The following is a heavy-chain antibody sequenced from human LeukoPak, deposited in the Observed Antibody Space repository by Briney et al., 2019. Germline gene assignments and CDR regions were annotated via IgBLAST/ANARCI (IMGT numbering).Heavy chain of an antibody. CDR3: ARAVTTKWDYYYMDV. J-gene: IGHJ6*03. Sequence: KPSETLPLTCTVSGGSISSSSYYWGWTRQPPGKGLEWIGSIYYSGSTYYNPSLKSRVTISVDTSKNQFSLKLSSVTAADTAVYYCARAVTTKWDYYYMDVWGKGTTVTVSS. V-gene: IGHV4-39*07. D-gene: IGHD4-17*01. CDR2: IYYSGST. CDR1: GGSISSSSYY.